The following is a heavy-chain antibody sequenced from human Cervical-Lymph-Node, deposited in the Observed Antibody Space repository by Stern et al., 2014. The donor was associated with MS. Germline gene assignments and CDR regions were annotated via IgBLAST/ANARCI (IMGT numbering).Heavy chain of an antibody. Sequence: VQLGQSGAEVKKPGSSVKVSCKASGGTFSKDAFSWVRQAPGQGLEWMGGIIPMFGTANYAQKFQGRVTITADESTNTAYMVLSSLKFDDTAVYYCARDSDILFAMDVWGQGTTVTVSS. CDR3: ARDSDILFAMDV. CDR2: IIPMFGTA. V-gene: IGHV1-69*01. J-gene: IGHJ6*02. CDR1: GGTFSKDA. D-gene: IGHD2-15*01.